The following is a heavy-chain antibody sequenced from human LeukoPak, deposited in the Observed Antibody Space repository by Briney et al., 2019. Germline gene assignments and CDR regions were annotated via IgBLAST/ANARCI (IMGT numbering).Heavy chain of an antibody. D-gene: IGHD4-17*01. CDR1: GGSINNYY. CDR3: ARGGDYGDLRYFDY. Sequence: SETLSLTRTVSGGSINNYYWSWIRQPPGKGLEWIGYIYYRGSTNYDPSLKSRVTFSVDTSKNQFSLKLNSVTAADTAVYYCARGGDYGDLRYFDYWGQGTLVTVSS. V-gene: IGHV4-59*01. J-gene: IGHJ4*02. CDR2: IYYRGST.